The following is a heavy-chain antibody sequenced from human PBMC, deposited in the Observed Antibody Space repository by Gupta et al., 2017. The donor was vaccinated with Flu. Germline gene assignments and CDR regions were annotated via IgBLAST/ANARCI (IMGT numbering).Heavy chain of an antibody. D-gene: IGHD5-12*01. CDR3: ARGTNDIVATVPLYYFDY. V-gene: IGHV4-34*01. CDR2: INHSGST. J-gene: IGHJ4*02. Sequence: GKGLEGIGEINHSGSTNYNPSLKSRVTISVDTSKNQFSLKLSSVTAADTALYYCARGTNDIVATVPLYYFDYWGQGTLVTVSS.